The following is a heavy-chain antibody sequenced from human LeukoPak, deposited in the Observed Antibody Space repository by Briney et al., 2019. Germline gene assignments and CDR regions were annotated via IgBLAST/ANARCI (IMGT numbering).Heavy chain of an antibody. J-gene: IGHJ4*02. Sequence: SETLSLTCTVSGGSISSYYWSWIRQPPGKGLEWIGYIYYSGSTNFNASLTSRGTISVDTSKNQFSLKLSSVTAADTAVYYCARAKDFDYWGQGTLVTVSS. CDR2: IYYSGST. V-gene: IGHV4-59*01. CDR1: GGSISSYY. CDR3: ARAKDFDY.